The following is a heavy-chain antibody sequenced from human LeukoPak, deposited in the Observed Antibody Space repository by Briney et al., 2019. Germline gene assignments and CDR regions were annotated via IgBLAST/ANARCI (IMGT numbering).Heavy chain of an antibody. CDR3: ARGVTPGFSTGRIDY. J-gene: IGHJ4*02. D-gene: IGHD6-19*01. CDR1: GFNVSSNY. Sequence: PGGSLRLSCAASGFNVSSNYMSWVRQAPGKGLEWVSVLYGAGSTYYADSVKGRFTISRHDSQNTLFLQMNSLRAEDTAVYYCARGVTPGFSTGRIDYWGQGTLVTVSS. V-gene: IGHV3-53*04. CDR2: LYGAGST.